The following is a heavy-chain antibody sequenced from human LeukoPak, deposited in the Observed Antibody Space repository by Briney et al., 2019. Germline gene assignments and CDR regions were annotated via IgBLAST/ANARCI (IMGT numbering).Heavy chain of an antibody. Sequence: ASVTVSCKASGYTFTSYDINWVRQAPGQGLEWMGWMNPNSGNTDYAQKFQGRVTMTRNTSISTAYMELSSLRSEDTAVYYCARRLTLPDWYFDLWGRGTLVTVSS. D-gene: IGHD2-15*01. CDR3: ARRLTLPDWYFDL. V-gene: IGHV1-8*01. CDR2: MNPNSGNT. J-gene: IGHJ2*01. CDR1: GYTFTSYD.